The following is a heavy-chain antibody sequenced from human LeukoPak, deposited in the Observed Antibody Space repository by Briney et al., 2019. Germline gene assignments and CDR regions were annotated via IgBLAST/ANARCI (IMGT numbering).Heavy chain of an antibody. Sequence: GGSLRLSCSASGFTFSSYAMHWVRQAPGKGLEYVSAISSNGGSTYYADSVKGRFTISRDNSKNTLYLQMSSLRAEDTAVYYCARAGCSGGSCYEWFDPWGQGTLSPSPQ. CDR2: ISSNGGST. CDR1: GFTFSSYA. D-gene: IGHD2-15*01. V-gene: IGHV3-64D*06. J-gene: IGHJ5*02. CDR3: ARAGCSGGSCYEWFDP.